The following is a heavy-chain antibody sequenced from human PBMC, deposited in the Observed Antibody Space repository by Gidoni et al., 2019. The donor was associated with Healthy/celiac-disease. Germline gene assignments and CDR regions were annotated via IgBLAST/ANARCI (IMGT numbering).Heavy chain of an antibody. Sequence: QVQLVQSGAGVKKPGSSVNVSCKASGGTFSSYAISWVRQATGQGLEWMGGIIPIFGTANYAQKFQGRVTITADESTSTAYMELSSLRSEDTAVYYCAREMVGYCSSTSCSNYYYYYGMDVWGQGTTVTVSS. J-gene: IGHJ6*02. D-gene: IGHD2-2*01. CDR3: AREMVGYCSSTSCSNYYYYYGMDV. V-gene: IGHV1-69*01. CDR1: GGTFSSYA. CDR2: IIPIFGTA.